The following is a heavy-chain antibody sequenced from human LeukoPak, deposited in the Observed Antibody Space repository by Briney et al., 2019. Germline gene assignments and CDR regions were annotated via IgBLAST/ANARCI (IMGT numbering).Heavy chain of an antibody. V-gene: IGHV1-46*01. CDR3: ARRSCWGSSTSCLRANWFDP. D-gene: IGHD2-2*01. J-gene: IGHJ5*02. Sequence: GASVKVSCKASGYTFTSYYMHWVRQAPGQGLEWMGIINPSGGSTSYAQKFQGRVTMTRHTSTSTVYMELSSLRSEDTAVYYCARRSCWGSSTSCLRANWFDPWGQGTLVTVSS. CDR1: GYTFTSYY. CDR2: INPSGGST.